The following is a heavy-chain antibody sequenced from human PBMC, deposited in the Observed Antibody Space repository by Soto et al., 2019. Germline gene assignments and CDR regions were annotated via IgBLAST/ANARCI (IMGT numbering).Heavy chain of an antibody. CDR3: ARWGGYYYYYYMDG. CDR1: GFSLSTSGVG. J-gene: IGHJ6*03. V-gene: IGHV2-5*02. D-gene: IGHD3-16*01. Sequence: QITLKESGPTLVKPTQTLTLTCTFSGFSLSTSGVGVGWIRQPPGKALEWLALIYWDDDKRYSPSLKSRLTITKDTSKNQVVLTMTNMDPVDTATDYCARWGGYYYYYYMDGWGKGTTVTVSS. CDR2: IYWDDDK.